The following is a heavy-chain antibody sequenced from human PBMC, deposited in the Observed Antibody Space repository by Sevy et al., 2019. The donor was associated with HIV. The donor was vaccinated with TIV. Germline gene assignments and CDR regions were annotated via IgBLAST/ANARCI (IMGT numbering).Heavy chain of an antibody. V-gene: IGHV3-21*04. J-gene: IGHJ4*02. Sequence: GGSLRLSCAASGFNFRTYSMNWVRQAPGKGLEWLSSISDDSRYLYYSDSVKGRFTISRANAKNLLFLQMNNLRVEDTAIYYSARDFTIFGVVSGIDYWGQGNLVTVSS. CDR1: GFNFRTYS. CDR2: ISDDSRYL. CDR3: ARDFTIFGVVSGIDY. D-gene: IGHD3-3*01.